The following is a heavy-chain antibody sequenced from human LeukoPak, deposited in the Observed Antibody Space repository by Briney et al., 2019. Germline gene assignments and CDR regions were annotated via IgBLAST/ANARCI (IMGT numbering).Heavy chain of an antibody. Sequence: SETLSLTCTVSGRSISSGGYYWSWIRQHPGKGLEWIGYIYYSGSAYYNPSLKSRVTISVDTSKNQFSLKLSSVTAADTAVYYCARDSAPRGYYYYGMDVWGQGTTVTVSS. J-gene: IGHJ6*02. D-gene: IGHD7-27*01. CDR1: GRSISSGGYY. V-gene: IGHV4-31*03. CDR3: ARDSAPRGYYYYGMDV. CDR2: IYYSGSA.